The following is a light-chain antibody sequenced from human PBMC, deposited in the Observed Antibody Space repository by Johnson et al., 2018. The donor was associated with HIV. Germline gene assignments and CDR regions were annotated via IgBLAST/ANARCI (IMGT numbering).Light chain of an antibody. CDR1: IYNIGNNL. Sequence: QAVLTQPPSVSAAPGQKVTISCSGSIYNIGNNLVSWYQQLPGSAPTLLIYENTKRPSGIPDRFSGSKSGTSATLGITGLQTGDEADYYCGTWDSSLSANVFGTGTKVTVL. V-gene: IGLV1-51*02. CDR3: GTWDSSLSANV. J-gene: IGLJ1*01. CDR2: ENT.